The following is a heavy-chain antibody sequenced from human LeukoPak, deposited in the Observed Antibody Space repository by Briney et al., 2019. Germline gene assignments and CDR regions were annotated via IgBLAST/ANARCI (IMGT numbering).Heavy chain of an antibody. CDR2: IKQDGSEK. J-gene: IGHJ4*02. CDR1: GFTFGSW. Sequence: GGSLRLSCTASGFTFGSWIIWVRQAPRKGLEWVASIKQDGSEKYYLDSVKGRFTMSRDSAKNSLYLQMSGLRAEDTAVYYCYDTSGHWGQGTLVTVSS. D-gene: IGHD3-22*01. V-gene: IGHV3-7*01. CDR3: YDTSGH.